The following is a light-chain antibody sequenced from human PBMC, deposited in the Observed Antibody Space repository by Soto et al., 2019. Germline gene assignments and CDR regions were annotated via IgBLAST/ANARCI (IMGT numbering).Light chain of an antibody. CDR1: QGVGST. Sequence: EIIMTQSPATLSVSPGERVTLSCRASQGVGSTLAWYRQPPGQAPILLIYDAYIRASGVPARFSGSGSGTEFTLTISGLQSEDFAVYFCQHYKTWPLAFGGGTKV. J-gene: IGKJ4*01. V-gene: IGKV3-15*01. CDR3: QHYKTWPLA. CDR2: DAY.